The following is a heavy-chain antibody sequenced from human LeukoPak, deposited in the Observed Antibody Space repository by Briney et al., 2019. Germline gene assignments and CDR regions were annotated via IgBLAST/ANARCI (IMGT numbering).Heavy chain of an antibody. CDR1: GFSFSDYY. Sequence: PGGSLRLSCEASGFSFSDYYMSWIRQPPGRGLEWIAYIRSGATTIYYADSVKGRFTISRDDAKNSLFLQMDSLRAEDTAIYYCATINFRPYWGQGTLVTVSS. CDR3: ATINFRPY. J-gene: IGHJ4*02. V-gene: IGHV3-11*01. CDR2: IRSGATTI. D-gene: IGHD1-1*01.